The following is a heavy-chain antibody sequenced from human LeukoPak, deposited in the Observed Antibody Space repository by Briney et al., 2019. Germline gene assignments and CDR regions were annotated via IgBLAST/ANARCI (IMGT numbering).Heavy chain of an antibody. Sequence: SVKVSCKASGGTFSSYAISWVRQAPGQGLEWMGRIIPILGIANYAQKFQGRVTITADKSTSTAYMELSSLRSEDTAVYYCARVVAAAGRYYFDYWGQGTLVTVSS. CDR2: IIPILGIA. CDR1: GGTFSSYA. V-gene: IGHV1-69*04. J-gene: IGHJ4*02. CDR3: ARVVAAAGRYYFDY. D-gene: IGHD6-13*01.